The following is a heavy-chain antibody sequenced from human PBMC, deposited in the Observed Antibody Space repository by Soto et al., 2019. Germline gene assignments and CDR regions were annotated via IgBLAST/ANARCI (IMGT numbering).Heavy chain of an antibody. V-gene: IGHV1-18*01. CDR2: ISAYNGNT. J-gene: IGHJ6*02. Sequence: QVQLVQPGAEVKKPGASVKVSCKASGYTFTSYGISWVRQAPGQGLDWMGWISAYNGNTNYAQKLQGRVTMTTDTSTSTAYMELRSLRSDDTAVYYCARRYYDILTGLIYYGMDVWGQGTTVTVSS. CDR3: ARRYYDILTGLIYYGMDV. D-gene: IGHD3-9*01. CDR1: GYTFTSYG.